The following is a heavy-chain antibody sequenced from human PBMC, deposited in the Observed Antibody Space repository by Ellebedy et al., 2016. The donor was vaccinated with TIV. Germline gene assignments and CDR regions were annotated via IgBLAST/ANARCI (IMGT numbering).Heavy chain of an antibody. CDR1: GGTFSSYA. Sequence: ASVKVSCKASGGTFSSYAISWVRQAPGQGLEWMGRIIPILGIANYAQKFQGRVTITANKSTSTAYMELSSLRSEDTAVYYCAREAYYDFWSGSHPYGMDVWGQGTTVTVSS. CDR3: AREAYYDFWSGSHPYGMDV. D-gene: IGHD3-3*01. J-gene: IGHJ6*02. CDR2: IIPILGIA. V-gene: IGHV1-69*10.